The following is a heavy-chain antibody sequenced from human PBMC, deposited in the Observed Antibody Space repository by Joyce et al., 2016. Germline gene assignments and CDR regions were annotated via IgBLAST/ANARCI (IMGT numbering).Heavy chain of an antibody. CDR3: AKLSDIVLMWIDS. V-gene: IGHV3-23*01. CDR1: GFIFSSYA. D-gene: IGHD3-16*02. Sequence: EVRLLESGGGLVQPGESVILSCAPSGFIFSSYAMGWVRQAPGKGLEWVSGISGSGDRTYYADSVKDRFTISRDNSRKTLYLEMNSLRVDDSAVYYCAKLSDIVLMWIDSWGQGTLVTVSS. J-gene: IGHJ4*02. CDR2: ISGSGDRT.